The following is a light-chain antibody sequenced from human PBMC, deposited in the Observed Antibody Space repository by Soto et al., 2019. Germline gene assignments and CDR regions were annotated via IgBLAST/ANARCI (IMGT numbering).Light chain of an antibody. J-gene: IGLJ2*01. CDR2: SNN. CDR3: ASWDDSLSGVL. Sequence: QAVVTEPPSVSGSPGQRVSISCSGSSSNIGSNFVYWYQRLPGAAPKLLMYSNNQRPSGVPDRFSGSKSGTSASLAISGLRSEDEADYYCASWDDSLSGVLFGGGTKLTVL. V-gene: IGLV1-47*02. CDR1: SSNIGSNF.